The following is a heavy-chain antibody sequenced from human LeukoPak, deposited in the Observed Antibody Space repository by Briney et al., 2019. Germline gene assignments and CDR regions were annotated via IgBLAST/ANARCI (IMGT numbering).Heavy chain of an antibody. D-gene: IGHD3-3*01. CDR2: IWFDGSVK. CDR3: AKDTAIQFLEPAF. CDR1: GFTFNTLG. V-gene: IGHV3-33*06. J-gene: IGHJ4*02. Sequence: GGSLRLSCAASGFTFNTLGWPWVGKAPGKGRGGGAAIWFDGSVKHYSDAVKGRFTISRDNSLNTLYLQMNSLRVEDTAMYYCAKDTAIQFLEPAFWGQGTLVTVSS.